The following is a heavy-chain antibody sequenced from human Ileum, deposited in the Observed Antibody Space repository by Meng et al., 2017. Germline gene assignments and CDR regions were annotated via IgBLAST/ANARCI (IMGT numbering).Heavy chain of an antibody. CDR2: IIPVLGVA. CDR3: ASESPNSSGAHED. Sequence: QVQLVQSGAEVKKPGSSVKVACKASGGNFYSYTISWVRQAPGQGLEWMGRIIPVLGVAKHAQKFQGRVTIIADKSTSTSHMELSNLRSEDTGVYYCASESPNSSGAHEDWGQGTLVTVSS. V-gene: IGHV1-69*02. CDR1: GGNFYSYT. J-gene: IGHJ4*02. D-gene: IGHD3-22*01.